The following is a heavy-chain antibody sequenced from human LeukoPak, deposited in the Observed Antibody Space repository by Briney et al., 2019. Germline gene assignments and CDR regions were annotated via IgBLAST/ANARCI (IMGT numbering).Heavy chain of an antibody. Sequence: PSETLSLTCSVSGGSINGYYWGWIRQPAGKGLEWIGRIFSSGSTNYNPSLKSRLTTSVDTSKNQFSVRLSSVTAADTAVYYCAREGTSGTHLNWFDPWGQGTLVTVSS. J-gene: IGHJ5*02. CDR3: AREGTSGTHLNWFDP. CDR1: GGSINGYY. V-gene: IGHV4-4*07. CDR2: IFSSGST. D-gene: IGHD1-1*01.